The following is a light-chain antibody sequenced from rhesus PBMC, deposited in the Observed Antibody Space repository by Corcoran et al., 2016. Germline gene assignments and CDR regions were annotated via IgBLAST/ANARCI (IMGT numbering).Light chain of an antibody. Sequence: DIQMTQSPSSLSASVGDTVTITCRASQNINNYLDWYQQKPGKAPGILIYKAYSVQTGVPSRFSGSGSGTDFTRTISGLQPEDFAAYYCLQYNYRPLTFGTGTKLDMK. CDR3: LQYNYRPLT. J-gene: IGKJ3*01. V-gene: IGKV1-22*01. CDR1: QNINNY. CDR2: KAY.